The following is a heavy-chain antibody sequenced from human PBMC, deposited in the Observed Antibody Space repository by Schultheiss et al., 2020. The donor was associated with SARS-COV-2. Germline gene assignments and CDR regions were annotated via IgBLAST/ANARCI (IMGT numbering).Heavy chain of an antibody. CDR3: ARDKAPRIQLWLYGRNTNWFDP. J-gene: IGHJ5*02. Sequence: GGSLRLSCAASGFTFSSSWMHWVRQAPGKGLEWVSRINGDGTRTDYADSAKGRFTISRDNSKNTMYLQMNSLRAEDTAVYYCARDKAPRIQLWLYGRNTNWFDPWGQGTLVTVSS. CDR1: GFTFSSSW. D-gene: IGHD5-18*01. V-gene: IGHV3-74*01. CDR2: INGDGTRT.